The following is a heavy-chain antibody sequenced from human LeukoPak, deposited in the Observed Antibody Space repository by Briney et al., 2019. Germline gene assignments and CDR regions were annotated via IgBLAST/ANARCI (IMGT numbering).Heavy chain of an antibody. Sequence: SETLSLTCTASGGSISSSSYYWGWIRQPPGKGLEWIGSIYYSGSTYYNPSLKSRVTISVDTSKNQFSLKLSSVTAADTAVYYCARRYYYDSSGSSAFDIWGQGTMVTVSS. V-gene: IGHV4-39*01. J-gene: IGHJ3*02. CDR2: IYYSGST. D-gene: IGHD3-22*01. CDR1: GGSISSSSYY. CDR3: ARRYYYDSSGSSAFDI.